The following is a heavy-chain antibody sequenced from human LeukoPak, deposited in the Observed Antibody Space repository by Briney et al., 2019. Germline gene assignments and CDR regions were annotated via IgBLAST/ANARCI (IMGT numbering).Heavy chain of an antibody. CDR1: GFTFSSYA. J-gene: IGHJ4*02. D-gene: IGHD2-2*01. CDR3: AKASGYCSSTTSCYLYFDY. CDR2: INNSGGST. V-gene: IGHV3-23*01. Sequence: GGSLRLSCAASGFTFSSYAMSWVRQAPGKGLEWVSGINNSGGSTYYADSVKGRFTISRDNSKNTPYLQMNSLRDEDTAVYYCAKASGYCSSTTSCYLYFDYWGQGTLVTVSS.